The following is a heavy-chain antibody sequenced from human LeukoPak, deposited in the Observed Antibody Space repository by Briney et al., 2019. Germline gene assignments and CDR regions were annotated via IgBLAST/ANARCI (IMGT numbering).Heavy chain of an antibody. Sequence: ASVKVSCKASGYTFTSYGISWVRQAPGQGLEWMGWISAYNGNTNYAQKLQGRVTMTTDTSTSTADMELRSLRSDDTAVYYCASTYYYDSSGYNYFDYWGQGTLVTVSS. CDR3: ASTYYYDSSGYNYFDY. D-gene: IGHD3-22*01. CDR2: ISAYNGNT. J-gene: IGHJ4*02. V-gene: IGHV1-18*01. CDR1: GYTFTSYG.